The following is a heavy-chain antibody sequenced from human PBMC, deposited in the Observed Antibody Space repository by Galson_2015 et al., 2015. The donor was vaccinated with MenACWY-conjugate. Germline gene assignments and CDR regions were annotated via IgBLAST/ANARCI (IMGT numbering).Heavy chain of an antibody. V-gene: IGHV3-64D*06. CDR1: GFSFSSYA. Sequence: LRLSCAASGFSFSSYAMHWVRQAPGKGLEYVSAITNDGGSAYYADSVRGRFTICRDNSRNTLYLQMSSLRAEDTAVYYCVKRYCTSTSCPRTAFYFDYWGQGTLVTVSS. D-gene: IGHD2-2*01. CDR3: VKRYCTSTSCPRTAFYFDY. CDR2: ITNDGGSA. J-gene: IGHJ4*02.